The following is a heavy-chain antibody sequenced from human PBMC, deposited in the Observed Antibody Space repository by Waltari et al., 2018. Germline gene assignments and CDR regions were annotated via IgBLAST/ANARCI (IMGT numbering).Heavy chain of an antibody. J-gene: IGHJ3*02. D-gene: IGHD5-18*01. CDR2: ISGSGGST. V-gene: IGHV3-23*04. Sequence: EVQLVESGGGLVQPGGSLRLSCAASGFTFSSYAMSWVRQAPGKGLEWVSAISGSGGSTYYADSVKGRFTISRDNSKNTLYLQMNSLRAEDTAVYYCAKDGQEMDTIVDAFDIWGQGTMVTVSS. CDR1: GFTFSSYA. CDR3: AKDGQEMDTIVDAFDI.